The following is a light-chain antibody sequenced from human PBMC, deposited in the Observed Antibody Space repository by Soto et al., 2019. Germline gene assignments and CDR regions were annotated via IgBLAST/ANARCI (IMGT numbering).Light chain of an antibody. V-gene: IGKV3-20*01. Sequence: EIVFTQSPGTLSLSPGERATLSCRASQSVSSSNLAWYQQKPGQAPRLLIYGASSRATGIPDRFSGSGSGTDFTLTISCLQSEDFATYYCQQYYRYPRTFGGGTKVDIK. CDR3: QQYYRYPRT. CDR1: QSVSSSN. CDR2: GAS. J-gene: IGKJ4*01.